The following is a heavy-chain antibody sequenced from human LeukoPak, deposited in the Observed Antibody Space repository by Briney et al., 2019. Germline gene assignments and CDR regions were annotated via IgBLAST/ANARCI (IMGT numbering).Heavy chain of an antibody. CDR3: ARENCGGDCYSAGFYYYYYGMDV. CDR1: GFTFSSYG. J-gene: IGHJ6*02. D-gene: IGHD2-21*02. V-gene: IGHV3-33*01. CDR2: IWYDGSNK. Sequence: GGSLRLSCAASGFTFSSYGMHWVRQAPGKGLEWVAVIWYDGSNKYYADSVKGRFTISRDNSKNTLYLQMNSLRAEDTAVYYCARENCGGDCYSAGFYYYYYGMDVWGQGTTVTVSS.